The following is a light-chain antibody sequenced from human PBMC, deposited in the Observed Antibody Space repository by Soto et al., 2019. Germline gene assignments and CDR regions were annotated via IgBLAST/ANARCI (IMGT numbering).Light chain of an antibody. CDR1: SSDVGAYGD. Sequence: QSALTQPASVSGSPGQSITISCTGTSSDVGAYGDVSWYQQHPGKAPKLMIYEDSYRPSGVSNRFSGSKSGNAASLTISGLQAEDEADYYCSSYTTSSTVVFGGGTKVTVL. J-gene: IGLJ2*01. CDR3: SSYTTSSTVV. V-gene: IGLV2-14*01. CDR2: EDS.